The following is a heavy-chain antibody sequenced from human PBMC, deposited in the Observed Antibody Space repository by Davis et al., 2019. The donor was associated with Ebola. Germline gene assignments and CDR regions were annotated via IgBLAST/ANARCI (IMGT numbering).Heavy chain of an antibody. V-gene: IGHV4-30-2*01. J-gene: IGHJ4*02. Sequence: SETLSLTCTVSGGSISSGGYSWSWIRQPPGKGLEWIGYVYHTGATSYNPSLESRVTISLDKSKNQFSLNLDSVTAADTAVYFCARLCMTMNRGVNYYFDYWGQGTLVTVSS. CDR1: GGSISSGGYS. CDR2: VYHTGAT. CDR3: ARLCMTMNRGVNYYFDY. D-gene: IGHD3-10*01.